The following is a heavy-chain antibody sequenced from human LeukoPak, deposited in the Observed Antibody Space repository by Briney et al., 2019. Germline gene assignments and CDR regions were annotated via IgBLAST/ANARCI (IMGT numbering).Heavy chain of an antibody. V-gene: IGHV3-23*01. D-gene: IGHD3-3*01. CDR1: GFTFSSYA. CDR3: ATSHPGVSVFGVGIGAPLDN. J-gene: IGHJ4*02. Sequence: PGGSLRLSCAASGFTFSSYAMSWVREAPGKGLEWVSAISGSGGSTYYADSVKGRFTISRDNSKQTLYLQLNSLRVDDTAVYYCATSHPGVSVFGVGIGAPLDNWGQGTLVTVSS. CDR2: ISGSGGST.